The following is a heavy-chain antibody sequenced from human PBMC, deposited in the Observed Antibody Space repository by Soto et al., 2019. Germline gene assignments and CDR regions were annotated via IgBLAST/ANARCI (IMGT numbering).Heavy chain of an antibody. D-gene: IGHD1-7*01. J-gene: IGHJ4*02. CDR2: IYRTGST. V-gene: IGHV4-4*02. Sequence: KTSETLSLTCAVSGGSFTSNNWWTWVRQPLGQGLEWIGEIYRTGSTNYNPSLKSRVTISLDKSENQFSLKVTSLTAADTAVYYCASRDPGTSVDYWGQGTLVTVSS. CDR1: GGSFTSNNW. CDR3: ASRDPGTSVDY.